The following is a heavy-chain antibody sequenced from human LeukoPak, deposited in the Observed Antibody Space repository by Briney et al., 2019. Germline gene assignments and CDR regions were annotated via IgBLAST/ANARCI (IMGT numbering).Heavy chain of an antibody. V-gene: IGHV4-59*01. CDR2: IDYSGST. J-gene: IGHJ4*02. CDR1: GDSISNFY. D-gene: IGHD6-6*01. Sequence: SETLSLTCSVSGDSISNFYWSWIRQPPGKGLEWIGYIDYSGSTSYNPSLKSRVTISIDTSKNQFSLRLNSVTAADTAVYYCARDVGLYISSSPPFEYWGQGTLVTVSS. CDR3: ARDVGLYISSSPPFEY.